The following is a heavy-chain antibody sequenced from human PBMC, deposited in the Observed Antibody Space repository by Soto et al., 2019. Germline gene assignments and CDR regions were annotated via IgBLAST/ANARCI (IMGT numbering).Heavy chain of an antibody. CDR3: VKRCDAGGCPDY. D-gene: IGHD2-15*01. V-gene: IGHV3-23*01. CDR2: ISGSGDGT. Sequence: EVQLLESGGGLVQPGGSLRLSCAASGFAFSSYPMSWVRQAPGKGLEWVSGISGSGDGTYYANSVKGRFTISRDNSKNTLYLQMNSLSAEDTAVYYCVKRCDAGGCPDYWGQGTLLTVSS. CDR1: GFAFSSYP. J-gene: IGHJ4*02.